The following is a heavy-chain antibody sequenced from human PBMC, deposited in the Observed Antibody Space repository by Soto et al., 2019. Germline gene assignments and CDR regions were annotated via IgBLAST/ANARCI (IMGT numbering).Heavy chain of an antibody. CDR3: ARGGGSWSYYKPPGYYGMDV. CDR1: GGSISGYY. J-gene: IGHJ6*02. D-gene: IGHD3-10*01. CDR2: ISHSGNT. Sequence: SETLSLTCTVSGGSISGYYWSWIRQPPGEGLEWIGYISHSGNTNNNPSLRSRVTISVDTSKNQFSLKLGSVTAADTAVYYCARGGGSWSYYKPPGYYGMDVWGQGTTVTVSS. V-gene: IGHV4-59*01.